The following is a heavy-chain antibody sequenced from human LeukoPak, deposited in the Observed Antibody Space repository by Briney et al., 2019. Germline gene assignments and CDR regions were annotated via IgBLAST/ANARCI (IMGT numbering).Heavy chain of an antibody. D-gene: IGHD3-16*01. CDR1: GGSFCGYY. CDR3: ASAPRQGSIGGLDY. J-gene: IGHJ4*02. Sequence: SQTPSLTPAVYGGSFCGYYWSGIRPPPGKGREWIGETNHSGSTNYTPSIKSRATISVDTSKNHFSLKLSSVTAADTAMYYCASAPRQGSIGGLDYWGQGALVTVSS. V-gene: IGHV4-34*01. CDR2: TNHSGST.